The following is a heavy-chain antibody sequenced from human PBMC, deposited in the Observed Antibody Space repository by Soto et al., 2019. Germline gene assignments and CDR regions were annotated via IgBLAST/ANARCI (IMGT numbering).Heavy chain of an antibody. J-gene: IGHJ4*02. CDR1: GGSISSGGYS. CDR2: IYHSGST. CDR3: ARALVGYDYGDFRPYYFDY. D-gene: IGHD4-17*01. Sequence: SEILSLTCAVSGGSISSGGYSWSWIRQPPGKGLEWIGYIYHSGSTYYNPSLKSRVTISVDRSKNQFSLKLSSVTAADTAVYYCARALVGYDYGDFRPYYFDYWGQGTLVTVSS. V-gene: IGHV4-30-2*01.